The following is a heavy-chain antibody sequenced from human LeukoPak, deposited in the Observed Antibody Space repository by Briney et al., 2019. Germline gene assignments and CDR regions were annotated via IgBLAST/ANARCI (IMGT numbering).Heavy chain of an antibody. Sequence: GGSLRLSCAASGFTFSSYAMSWVRQAPGKGLEWVSAISISGGSTYYVDSVKGRFTISRDSSKNTLYLQMSSLRAEDTAVYYCAKWLNSYGSDLDYWGQGTLVTVSS. CDR1: GFTFSSYA. CDR3: AKWLNSYGSDLDY. J-gene: IGHJ4*02. V-gene: IGHV3-23*01. D-gene: IGHD5-18*01. CDR2: ISISGGST.